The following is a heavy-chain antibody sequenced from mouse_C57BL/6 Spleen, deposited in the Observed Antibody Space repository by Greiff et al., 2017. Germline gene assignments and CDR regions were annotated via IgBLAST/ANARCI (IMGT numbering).Heavy chain of an antibody. CDR3: ARSDGYYPGAMDY. J-gene: IGHJ4*01. CDR1: GYTFTSYW. Sequence: VQLQQPGAELVKPGASVKLSCKASGYTFTSYWMHWVKQRPGQGLEWIGMIHPNSGSTNYNEKFKSKATLTVDKSSSTAYMQLSSLTSEDSAVYYCARSDGYYPGAMDYWGQGTSVTVSS. V-gene: IGHV1-64*01. CDR2: IHPNSGST. D-gene: IGHD2-3*01.